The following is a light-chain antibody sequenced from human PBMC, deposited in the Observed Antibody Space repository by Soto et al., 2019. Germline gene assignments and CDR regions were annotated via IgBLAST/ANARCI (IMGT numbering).Light chain of an antibody. CDR3: QQGHDWPLT. V-gene: IGKV3-15*01. Sequence: EIVMTQSPATLSVSPGERATLSCRASQSISTELAWYQQKPGQPPRLLIYSASTRASGVPARFTGSGSGSEFTLTISGLQSGDFAVYYCQQGHDWPLTFRQGTRLEI. CDR2: SAS. CDR1: QSISTE. J-gene: IGKJ2*01.